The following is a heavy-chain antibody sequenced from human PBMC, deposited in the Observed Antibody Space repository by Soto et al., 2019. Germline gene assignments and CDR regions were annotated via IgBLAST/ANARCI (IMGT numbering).Heavy chain of an antibody. J-gene: IGHJ2*01. CDR2: IYYSGTT. D-gene: IGHD3-22*01. CDR3: ARHPGTMILYWYFDL. Sequence: QLQLQESGPGLVKPSETLSLTCTVSGGSISSSSYYWGWIRQPPGKGLEWIGSIYYSGTTYYNPSLKSRVTISVDTSKHQFSLNLSSVTAADTAVYYCARHPGTMILYWYFDLWGRGTLVTVPS. V-gene: IGHV4-39*01. CDR1: GGSISSSSYY.